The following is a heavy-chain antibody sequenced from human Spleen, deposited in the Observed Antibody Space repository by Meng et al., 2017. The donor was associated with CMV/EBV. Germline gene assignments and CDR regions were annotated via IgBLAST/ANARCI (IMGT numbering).Heavy chain of an antibody. D-gene: IGHD1-14*01. CDR1: GSNLPDYY. CDR3: ARDHEPDTM. J-gene: IGHJ4*02. Sequence: KDACNASGSNLPDYYIHWVRQAPGQGLEWVGWNNANSGGANYAQKFQGRVTMTRDTSISTAYMELNRLRSDDTAVYYCARDHEPDTMWGQGTLVTVSS. V-gene: IGHV1-2*02. CDR2: NNANSGGA.